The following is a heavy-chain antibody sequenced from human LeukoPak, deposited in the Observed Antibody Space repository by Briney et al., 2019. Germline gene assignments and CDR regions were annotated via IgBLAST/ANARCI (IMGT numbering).Heavy chain of an antibody. D-gene: IGHD1-14*01. Sequence: GGSLRLSCAASGFTFSSYAMRWVRQAPGKGLEWVSAISDSGGGTYYADSVKGRFAISRDNSKNTVYLQMNSLRAEDTAVYYCARYPNCDYWGQGTLVTVSS. J-gene: IGHJ4*02. V-gene: IGHV3-23*01. CDR1: GFTFSSYA. CDR2: ISDSGGGT. CDR3: ARYPNCDY.